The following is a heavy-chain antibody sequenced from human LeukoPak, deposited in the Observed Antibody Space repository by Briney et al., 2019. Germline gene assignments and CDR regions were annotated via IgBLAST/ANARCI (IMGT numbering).Heavy chain of an antibody. CDR1: GFTFSTYG. CDR3: AKELGKAAAEEAFEI. Sequence: GGSLRLSCAASGFTFSTYGMHWVRQAPGKGVEWGAFIRYDGSTKYYADSVKGRFTISRDNSKDMLFLQMNSLRAEDTAVYYCAKELGKAAAEEAFEIWGQGTMVTVSS. J-gene: IGHJ3*02. V-gene: IGHV3-30*02. D-gene: IGHD6-13*01. CDR2: IRYDGSTK.